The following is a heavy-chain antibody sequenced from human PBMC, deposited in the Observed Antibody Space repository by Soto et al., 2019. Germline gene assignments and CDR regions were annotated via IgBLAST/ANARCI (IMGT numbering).Heavy chain of an antibody. D-gene: IGHD5-12*01. CDR2: IIYDGSDK. Sequence: QVQLVESGEGVVQPGRSLRLSCAASGFTFSSCAMHWVRQAPGKGLEWVAVIIYDGSDKYYADSVQGRFTISRDNSKNTLYLQMNSLRPEDTAVYYCAAELGNSGYDGHDYWGQGTLVTVSS. V-gene: IGHV3-30-3*01. J-gene: IGHJ4*02. CDR3: AAELGNSGYDGHDY. CDR1: GFTFSSCA.